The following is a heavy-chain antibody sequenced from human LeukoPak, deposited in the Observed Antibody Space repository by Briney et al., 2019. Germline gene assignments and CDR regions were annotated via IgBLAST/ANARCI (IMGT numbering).Heavy chain of an antibody. CDR2: IYYSGST. CDR3: ARRHSSSSHYFDY. V-gene: IGHV4-31*11. D-gene: IGHD6-6*01. J-gene: IGHJ4*02. CDR1: GGSFSGYY. Sequence: SETLSLTCAVYGGSFSGYYWSWIRQHPGKGLEWIGYIYYSGSTYYNPSLKSRVTISVDTSKNQFSLKLSSVTAADTAVYYCARRHSSSSHYFDYWGQGTLVTVSS.